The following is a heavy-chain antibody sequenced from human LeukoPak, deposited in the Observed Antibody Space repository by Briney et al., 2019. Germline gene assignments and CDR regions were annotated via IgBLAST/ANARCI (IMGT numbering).Heavy chain of an antibody. V-gene: IGHV1-46*01. Sequence: ASVKVSCKASGYTFTSYGISWVRQAPGQGLEWMGIINPSGGSTSYAQKFQGRVTMTRDMSTSTVYMELSSLRSEDTAVYYCARDLLGGYYYYYMNVWGKGTTVTVSS. CDR1: GYTFTSYG. D-gene: IGHD2-15*01. CDR3: ARDLLGGYYYYYMNV. CDR2: INPSGGST. J-gene: IGHJ6*03.